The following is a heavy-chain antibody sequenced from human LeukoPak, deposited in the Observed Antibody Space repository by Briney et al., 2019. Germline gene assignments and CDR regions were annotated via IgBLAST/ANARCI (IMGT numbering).Heavy chain of an antibody. CDR1: GFTFSNYA. Sequence: GGSLRLSCVASGFTFSNYAMHWVRQAQGKGLEWVSGIGSSGDSTFYADPVKGRFTISRDNAENTLYLQMNSLRVEDTAVYYCVRSAFHAGSGNYYDYWGQGTLVTVSS. CDR3: VRSAFHAGSGNYYDY. CDR2: IGSSGDST. V-gene: IGHV3-23*01. J-gene: IGHJ4*02. D-gene: IGHD3-22*01.